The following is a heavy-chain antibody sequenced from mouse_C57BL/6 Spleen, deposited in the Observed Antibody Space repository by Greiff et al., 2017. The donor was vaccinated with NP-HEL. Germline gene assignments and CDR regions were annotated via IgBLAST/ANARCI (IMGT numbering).Heavy chain of an antibody. CDR2: ISSGSSTI. CDR1: GFTFSDYG. J-gene: IGHJ3*01. Sequence: EVHLVESGGGLVKPGGSLKLSCAASGFTFSDYGMHWVRQAPEKGLEWVAYISSGSSTIYYADTVKGRFTISRDNAKNTLFLQMTSLRSEDTAMYYCARGDYGNLWFAYWGQGTLVTVSA. D-gene: IGHD2-1*01. CDR3: ARGDYGNLWFAY. V-gene: IGHV5-17*01.